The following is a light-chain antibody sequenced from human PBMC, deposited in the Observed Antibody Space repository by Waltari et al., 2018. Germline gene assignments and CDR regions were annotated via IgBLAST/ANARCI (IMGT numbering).Light chain of an antibody. J-gene: IGKJ1*01. CDR2: WAS. CDR1: QSLLYSSNNKNY. V-gene: IGKV4-1*01. CDR3: QQYYSTPRT. Sequence: DIVMTQSPDSLAVSLGERATINCKSSQSLLYSSNNKNYLAWYQQTPGQPPKLLIYWASTRDSGVPDRFSGSGSGTDFTLTISSLQAEDVAVYYCQQYYSTPRTFGQGTKVEIK.